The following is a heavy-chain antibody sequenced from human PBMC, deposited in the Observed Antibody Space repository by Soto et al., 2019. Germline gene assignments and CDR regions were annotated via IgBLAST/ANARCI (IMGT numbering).Heavy chain of an antibody. CDR1: GFTFSRYY. V-gene: IGHV3-21*01. J-gene: IGHJ3*02. CDR2: ISTTSTYT. CDR3: ARDDGLSSTNVKAFDI. D-gene: IGHD2-2*01. Sequence: ELQLVESGGXLVEPGESLRLSCAASGFTFSRYYMNWVRQAPGKGLEWVSSISTTSTYTHYADSLKGRFTISRDNAKKLLYLQMDSLRAEDTAVYYCARDDGLSSTNVKAFDIWGQGTKVTVSS.